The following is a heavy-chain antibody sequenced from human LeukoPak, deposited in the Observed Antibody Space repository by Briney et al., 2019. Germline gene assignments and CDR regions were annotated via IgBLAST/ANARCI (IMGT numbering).Heavy chain of an antibody. Sequence: GRSLRLACAASGFIFSNAWMNWVRQAPGKGLEWVSFISSGGSSIYQADSVKGRFPISKDNAKNSPYLQMTSLKAENRAVYYCARGAGYYVWGQGATVTVSS. CDR1: GFIFSNAW. D-gene: IGHD1-26*01. CDR3: ARGAGYYV. J-gene: IGHJ6*02. CDR2: ISSGGSSI. V-gene: IGHV3-21*05.